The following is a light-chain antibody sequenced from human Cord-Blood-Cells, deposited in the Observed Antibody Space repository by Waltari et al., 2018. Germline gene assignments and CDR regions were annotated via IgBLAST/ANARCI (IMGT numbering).Light chain of an antibody. CDR2: AAS. CDR3: QQSYSTPFT. Sequence: IQMPQSPSSLSASVGNRITITCRASQSISSYFKWYQQKPGKATKLLIYAASSLQSGVASRFSGSGSGTDVTLTISSLQPEDFATYYCQQSYSTPFTFGPGTKVDIK. V-gene: IGKV1-39*01. CDR1: QSISSY. J-gene: IGKJ3*01.